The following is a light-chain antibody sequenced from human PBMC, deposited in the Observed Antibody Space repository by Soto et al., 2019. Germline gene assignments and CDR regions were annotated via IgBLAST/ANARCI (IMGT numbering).Light chain of an antibody. V-gene: IGKV1-12*01. CDR1: QGIGSW. Sequence: DIQMTQSPSSVSASVGDRVTITCRASQGIGSWLAWYQQKPGKAPNLLIYDASKLHSGVPSRFSGSGSGTDFSLNISSLQPEDVATYYCQQAKSSPHTFGGGTKVEI. CDR2: DAS. CDR3: QQAKSSPHT. J-gene: IGKJ4*01.